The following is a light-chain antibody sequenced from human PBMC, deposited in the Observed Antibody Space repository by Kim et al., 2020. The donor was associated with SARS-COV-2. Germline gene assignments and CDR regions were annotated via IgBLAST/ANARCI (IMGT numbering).Light chain of an antibody. J-gene: IGLJ2*01. V-gene: IGLV3-25*03. CDR3: QSADSSGVV. Sequence: SVSPGQTARITCSGDALPKQYAYWYQQKPSQAPVLVIYKDSERPSGIPERFSGSSSGTTVTLTISGVQAEDETDYYCQSADSSGVVFGGGTQLTVL. CDR2: KDS. CDR1: ALPKQY.